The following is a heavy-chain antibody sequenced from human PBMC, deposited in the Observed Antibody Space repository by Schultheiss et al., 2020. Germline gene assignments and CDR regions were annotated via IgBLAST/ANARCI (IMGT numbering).Heavy chain of an antibody. D-gene: IGHD4-17*01. Sequence: GSLRLSRAASGFTFSSYAMSWVRQAPGKGLEWVSAISGSGGSTYYADSVKGRFTISRDNSKNTLYLQMNSLRAEDTAVYYCARDRGDSGPFDYWGQGTLVTVSS. V-gene: IGHV3-23*01. CDR2: ISGSGGST. CDR1: GFTFSSYA. CDR3: ARDRGDSGPFDY. J-gene: IGHJ4*02.